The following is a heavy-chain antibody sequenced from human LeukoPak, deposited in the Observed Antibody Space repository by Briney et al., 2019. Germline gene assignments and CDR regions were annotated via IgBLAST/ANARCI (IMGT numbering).Heavy chain of an antibody. J-gene: IGHJ4*02. Sequence: PSETLSLTCTVSGGSISSYYWSWIRQPGGKGLEWIGRIYSSGSANYNPSLKSRVTLSVDTSKNQFSLLLSSVTAADTAVYYCARGSTDLRRYFDYWGQGTLVTVSS. CDR3: ARGSTDLRRYFDY. V-gene: IGHV4-4*07. D-gene: IGHD3/OR15-3a*01. CDR1: GGSISSYY. CDR2: IYSSGSA.